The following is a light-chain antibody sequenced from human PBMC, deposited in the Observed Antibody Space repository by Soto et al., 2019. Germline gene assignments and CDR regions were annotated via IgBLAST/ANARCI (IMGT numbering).Light chain of an antibody. CDR1: DVGPYNS. J-gene: IGLJ2*01. CDR3: SSYTSANTLI. Sequence: QSALTQPASVSGSPGQSITISCSDVGPYNSVSWYQHHRGKAPKLIIYEVKNRPSGVSNRFSGSRSGNTASLTISGLQTEDYSDYYCSSYTSANTLIFGGGTKVTVL. CDR2: EVK. V-gene: IGLV2-14*01.